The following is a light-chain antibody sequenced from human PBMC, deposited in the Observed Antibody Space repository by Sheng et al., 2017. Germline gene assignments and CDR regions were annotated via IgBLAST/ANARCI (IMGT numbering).Light chain of an antibody. V-gene: IGLV1-44*01. J-gene: IGLJ3*02. Sequence: QLVLTQPPSVSGTPGQTVTISCSGSSSDIGSSTVHWYQQLAGTAPKLLIYTNNQRPSGVPDRFSGSKSGTSASLAISGLQSEDEADYYCAAWDDSLNVVVFGGGTKLTVL. CDR2: TNN. CDR1: SSDIGSST. CDR3: AAWDDSLNVVV.